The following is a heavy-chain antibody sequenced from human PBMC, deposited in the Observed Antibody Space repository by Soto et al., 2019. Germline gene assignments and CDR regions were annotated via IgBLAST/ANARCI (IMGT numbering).Heavy chain of an antibody. D-gene: IGHD3-9*01. CDR3: ASAYYDILTGYRPWYYYGMDV. V-gene: IGHV1-8*01. CDR2: MNPNSGNT. Sequence: ASVKVSCKASGYTFTRYYINWVRQATGQGLEWMGWMNPNSGNTGYAQKFQGRVTMTRNTSISTAYMELSSLRSEDTAVYYCASAYYDILTGYRPWYYYGMDVWGQGTTVTVSS. J-gene: IGHJ6*02. CDR1: GYTFTRYY.